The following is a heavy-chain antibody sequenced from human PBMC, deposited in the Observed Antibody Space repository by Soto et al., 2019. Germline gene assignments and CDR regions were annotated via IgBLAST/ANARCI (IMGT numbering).Heavy chain of an antibody. Sequence: SGPTLVNPTQTLTLTCTFSGFSLATSGVGVGWIRQPPGKALECLALIYWDDDKRYSPSLKSRLTITKDTSKNQVVLTMTNMDPVDTATYYCAHSLIPNWGSRGAFDYWGQGTLVTVSS. D-gene: IGHD7-27*01. CDR3: AHSLIPNWGSRGAFDY. CDR2: IYWDDDK. J-gene: IGHJ4*02. CDR1: GFSLATSGVG. V-gene: IGHV2-5*02.